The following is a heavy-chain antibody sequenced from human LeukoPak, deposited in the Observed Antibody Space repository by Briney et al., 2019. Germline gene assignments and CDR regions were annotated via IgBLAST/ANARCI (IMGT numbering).Heavy chain of an antibody. Sequence: SETLSLTCTVSGGSISSGSYYWGWIRQPLGKGLEWIGSIYCSGSTYYNPSLKSRVTISVDTSKNQFSLKLSSVTAADTAVYYCARIVGATLFDYWGQGTLVTVSS. J-gene: IGHJ4*02. CDR3: ARIVGATLFDY. CDR1: GGSISSGSYY. D-gene: IGHD1-26*01. CDR2: IYCSGST. V-gene: IGHV4-39*01.